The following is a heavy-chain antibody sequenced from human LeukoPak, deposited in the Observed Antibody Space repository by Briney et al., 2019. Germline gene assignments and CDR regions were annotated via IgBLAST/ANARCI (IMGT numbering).Heavy chain of an antibody. CDR1: GYSISSGYY. Sequence: SETLSLTCTVSGYSISSGYYWGWIRQPPGKGLEWIGSIYHSGSTYYNPSLKSRVTISVDTSKNQFSLKLSSETAADTAVYYCASNYGDPENYYYYYMDVWGKGTTVTVSS. CDR3: ASNYGDPENYYYYYMDV. J-gene: IGHJ6*03. CDR2: IYHSGST. D-gene: IGHD4-17*01. V-gene: IGHV4-38-2*02.